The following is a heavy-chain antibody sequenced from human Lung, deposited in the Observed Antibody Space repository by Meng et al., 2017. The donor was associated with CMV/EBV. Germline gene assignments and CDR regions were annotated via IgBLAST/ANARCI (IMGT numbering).Heavy chain of an antibody. D-gene: IGHD1-26*01. CDR3: ARDLRWRALDY. J-gene: IGHJ4*02. CDR1: GFTFSSVA. CDR2: IRHDGINE. Sequence: LVLGGGVAPPGGSLGRSCAGAGFTFSSVALHWVRQAPGKGLGWVSFIRHDGINEYYVDSVKGRFTISRDNSKNTLYLQLNSLRVEDTAVYYCARDLRWRALDYWGQGTLVTVSS. V-gene: IGHV3-30*02.